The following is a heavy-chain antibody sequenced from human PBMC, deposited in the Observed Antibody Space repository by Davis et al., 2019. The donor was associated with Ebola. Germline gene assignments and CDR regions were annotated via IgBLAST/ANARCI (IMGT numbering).Heavy chain of an antibody. CDR3: AKDSFYYDSSGYRFFDY. V-gene: IGHV3-30*18. J-gene: IGHJ4*02. D-gene: IGHD3-22*01. Sequence: GESLKISCAASGFTFSSYGMHWVRQAPGKGLEWVAVISYDGSNKYYADSVKGRFTISRDNSKNTLYLQMNSLRAEDTAVYYCAKDSFYYDSSGYRFFDYWGQGTLVTVSS. CDR2: ISYDGSNK. CDR1: GFTFSSYG.